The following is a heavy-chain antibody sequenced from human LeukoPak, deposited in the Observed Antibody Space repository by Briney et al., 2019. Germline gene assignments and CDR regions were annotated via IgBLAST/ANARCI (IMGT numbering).Heavy chain of an antibody. D-gene: IGHD6-19*01. CDR3: ARGLTTIAVAYVWAGENGPHSE. Sequence: ASVKVSCKASGHTFTGYYMHWVRQAPGQGLEGMGRINPNSGGTNYAQKFQGRVTMTRDTSISTAYMELSRLRSDDTAVYYCARGLTTIAVAYVWAGENGPHSEWGQGTLVTVSS. V-gene: IGHV1-2*06. CDR2: INPNSGGT. CDR1: GHTFTGYY. J-gene: IGHJ4*02.